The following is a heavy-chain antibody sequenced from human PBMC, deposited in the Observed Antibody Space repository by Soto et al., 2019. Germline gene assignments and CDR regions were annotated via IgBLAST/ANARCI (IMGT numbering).Heavy chain of an antibody. CDR1: GYTFTSYY. D-gene: IGHD6-13*01. CDR2: INPSGGST. J-gene: IGHJ6*04. V-gene: IGHV1-46*01. Sequence: ASVNVSCKASGYTFTSYYMHWVRQAPGQGLEWMGIINPSGGSTSYAQKFQGRVTMTRDTSTSTVYMELSSLRSEDTAVYYCARVAAPYYYGTEVSGKGNTVNVSA. CDR3: ARVAAPYYYGTEV.